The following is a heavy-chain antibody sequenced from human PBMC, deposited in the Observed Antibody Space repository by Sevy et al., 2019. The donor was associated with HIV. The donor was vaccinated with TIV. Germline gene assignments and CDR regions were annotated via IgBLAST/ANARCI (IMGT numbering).Heavy chain of an antibody. J-gene: IGHJ6*03. Sequence: ASVKVSCKASGYSFISYGINWVRQAPGQGLEWMGWISPYNGYTNSAQKFQDRVTLTTDTSTSTAYMELRSLRSDDTAVYYCAKDATYRDPARYHYAYMDVWGKGTTVTVSS. CDR2: ISPYNGYT. CDR1: GYSFISYG. D-gene: IGHD2-15*01. CDR3: AKDATYRDPARYHYAYMDV. V-gene: IGHV1-18*01.